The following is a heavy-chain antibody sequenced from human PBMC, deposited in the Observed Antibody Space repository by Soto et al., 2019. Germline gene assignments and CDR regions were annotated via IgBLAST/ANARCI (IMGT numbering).Heavy chain of an antibody. D-gene: IGHD1-26*01. CDR1: CYTFHNYG. CDR2: ISGYNGNT. V-gene: IGHV1-18*01. CDR3: ARGSESFDL. J-gene: IGHJ4*02. Sequence: SGQVSFKGSCYTFHNYGISWVRQVPVQGLEWMGWISGYNGNTNYAPKIQGRVTVTRDTSTATAYMELRSLRSDDKAIYYCARGSESFDLWGQGTLVTVSS.